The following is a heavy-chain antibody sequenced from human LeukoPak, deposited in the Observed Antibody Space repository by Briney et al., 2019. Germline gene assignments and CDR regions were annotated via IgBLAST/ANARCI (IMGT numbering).Heavy chain of an antibody. J-gene: IGHJ4*02. D-gene: IGHD3-10*01. Sequence: PGGSLRLSCAASGFIFNSHAFHWVRQAPGKGLEWVAVISSDGSNKYYSDSVKGRCTISRDISKNTLFLQMNSLRAEDTAVYYCARDVIGGSGNCGPEYWGQGTLVTVSS. CDR3: ARDVIGGSGNCGPEY. CDR1: GFIFNSHA. V-gene: IGHV3-30*07. CDR2: ISSDGSNK.